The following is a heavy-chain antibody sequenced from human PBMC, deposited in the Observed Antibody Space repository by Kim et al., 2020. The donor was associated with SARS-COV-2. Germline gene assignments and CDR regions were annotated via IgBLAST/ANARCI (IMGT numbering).Heavy chain of an antibody. J-gene: IGHJ4*02. CDR1: GGSISSSNW. Sequence: SETLSLTCAVSGGSISSSNWWSWVRQPPGKGLEWIGEIYHSGSTNYNPSLKSRVTISVDKSKNQFSLKLSSVTTADTAVYYCARLNGYCSGGSCKYGYYFDYWGQGNLVTVSS. V-gene: IGHV4-4*02. D-gene: IGHD2-15*01. CDR3: ARLNGYCSGGSCKYGYYFDY. CDR2: IYHSGST.